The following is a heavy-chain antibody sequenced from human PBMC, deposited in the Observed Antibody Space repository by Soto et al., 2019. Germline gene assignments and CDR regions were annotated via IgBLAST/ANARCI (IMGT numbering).Heavy chain of an antibody. CDR1: GGSFKSGSYS. D-gene: IGHD3-3*01. CDR3: ARDFAYFDS. Sequence: SETLSLTCTVSGGSFKSGSYSWSWIRQPPGKGLEWIGYVYHTGRTSYNPSPKSRVSISMDTSKNQFSLNLDSVTAADTAVYFCARDFAYFDSWGQGTLVTVSS. J-gene: IGHJ4*02. CDR2: VYHTGRT. V-gene: IGHV4-61*01.